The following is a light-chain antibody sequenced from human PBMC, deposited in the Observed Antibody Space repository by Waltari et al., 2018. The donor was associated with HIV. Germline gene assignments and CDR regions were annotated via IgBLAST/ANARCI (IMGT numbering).Light chain of an antibody. Sequence: QSALTQPASVSGSPGQSITISCSGTRSAVGIHNLVSWYQQQTGKAPKIMIFEGSKRPSGVSDRFSGSQSGNTASLTISGLQAEDEADYYCCSYAGSNTVVFGEGTKLTVL. J-gene: IGLJ2*01. V-gene: IGLV2-23*01. CDR3: CSYAGSNTVV. CDR2: EGS. CDR1: RSAVGIHNL.